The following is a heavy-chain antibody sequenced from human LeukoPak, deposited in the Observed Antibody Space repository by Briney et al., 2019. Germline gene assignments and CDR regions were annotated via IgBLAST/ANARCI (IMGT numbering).Heavy chain of an antibody. CDR2: INDSGGST. Sequence: GGSLRLSCTVSGFTVSSNSMSWVRQAPGKGLEWVSAINDSGGSTYYADSVKGRFTISRDNSKNTLYLQMNSLRDEDTAVYYCAKGPIVVMTDWGQGTLVTVSS. CDR1: GFTVSSNS. CDR3: AKGPIVVMTD. J-gene: IGHJ4*02. V-gene: IGHV3-23*01. D-gene: IGHD3-22*01.